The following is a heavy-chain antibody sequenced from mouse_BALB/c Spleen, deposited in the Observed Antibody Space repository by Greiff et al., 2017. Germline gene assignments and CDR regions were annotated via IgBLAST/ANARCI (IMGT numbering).Heavy chain of an antibody. CDR3: ARGPYYGNYDAMDY. CDR2: IDPANGNT. V-gene: IGHV14-3*02. Sequence: VQLQQSGAELVKPGASVKLSCTAPGFNIKDTYMHWVKQRPEQGLEWIGRIDPANGNTKYDPKFQGKATITADTSSNTAYLQLSSLTSEDTAVYYCARGPYYGNYDAMDYWGQGTSVTVSS. CDR1: GFNIKDTY. J-gene: IGHJ4*01. D-gene: IGHD2-10*01.